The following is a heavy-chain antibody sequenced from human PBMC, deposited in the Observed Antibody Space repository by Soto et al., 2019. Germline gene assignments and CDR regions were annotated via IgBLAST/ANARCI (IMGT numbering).Heavy chain of an antibody. CDR2: ISSSSSYI. CDR3: ARVYIAAAGPYYYYGMDV. Sequence: PGGSLRLSCAASGFTFSSYSMNWVRQAPGKGLEWVSSISSSSSYIYYADSVKGRFTISRDNAKHSLYLQMNSLRAEDTAVYYCARVYIAAAGPYYYYGMDVWGQGTTVTVSS. D-gene: IGHD6-13*01. CDR1: GFTFSSYS. V-gene: IGHV3-21*01. J-gene: IGHJ6*02.